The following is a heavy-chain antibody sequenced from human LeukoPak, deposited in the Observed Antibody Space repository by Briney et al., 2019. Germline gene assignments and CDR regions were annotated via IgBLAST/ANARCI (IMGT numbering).Heavy chain of an antibody. V-gene: IGHV3-30*18. Sequence: PGGSLRLSRAASGFTFSSYSMNWVRQAPGKGLEWVAVVLFDGGNTYYADSVKGRFTISRDNSRNTLYLQMNSLRVDDTAVYYCAKVRTADGTDDSFHSWGQGTMVTVSS. D-gene: IGHD6-13*01. CDR2: VLFDGGNT. CDR3: AKVRTADGTDDSFHS. CDR1: GFTFSSYS. J-gene: IGHJ3*02.